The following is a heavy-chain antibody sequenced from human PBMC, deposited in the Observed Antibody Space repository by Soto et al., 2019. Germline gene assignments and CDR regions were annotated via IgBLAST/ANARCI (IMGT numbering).Heavy chain of an antibody. J-gene: IGHJ5*02. CDR1: GFTFSTYN. Sequence: EVQLVESGGGLVKPGGSLRLSCGGSGFTFSTYNMNWVRQAPGKGLEWVSYISSSSSTIYYADSVKGRFTISRDNAKNSLYLQMNSLRDEDTAVYYCARVGQQLARGVTGPDPWGQGTLVTVSS. CDR3: ARVGQQLARGVTGPDP. CDR2: ISSSSSTI. V-gene: IGHV3-48*02. D-gene: IGHD6-13*01.